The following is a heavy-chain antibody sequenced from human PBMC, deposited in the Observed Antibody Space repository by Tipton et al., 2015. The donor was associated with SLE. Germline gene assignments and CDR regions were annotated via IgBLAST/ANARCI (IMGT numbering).Heavy chain of an antibody. CDR1: GYSISSGYY. Sequence: TLSLTCTVSGYSISSGYYWGWIRQPPGKGLEWIGSIYHSGSTYYNPSLKSRVTISVDTSKNQFSLKLSSVTAADTAVYYCAREGGDDFWSGYYSDYYYYMDVWGKGTTVTVSS. CDR2: IYHSGST. V-gene: IGHV4-38-2*02. J-gene: IGHJ6*03. CDR3: AREGGDDFWSGYYSDYYYYMDV. D-gene: IGHD3-3*01.